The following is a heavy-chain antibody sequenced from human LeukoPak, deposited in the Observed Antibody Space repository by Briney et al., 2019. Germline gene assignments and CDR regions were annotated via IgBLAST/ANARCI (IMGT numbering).Heavy chain of an antibody. V-gene: IGHV1-2*02. CDR1: GYTFTGYY. CDR3: ASVGYCSSTSCSPYNWFDP. CDR2: INPNSGGT. J-gene: IGHJ5*02. D-gene: IGHD2-2*03. Sequence: ASVKVSCKASGYTFTGYYMHWVRQAPGQGLEWMGWINPNSGGTNYAQKFQGRVTMTRETSSSTASMELSRLRSDDTAVYYCASVGYCSSTSCSPYNWFDPWGQGTLVTVSS.